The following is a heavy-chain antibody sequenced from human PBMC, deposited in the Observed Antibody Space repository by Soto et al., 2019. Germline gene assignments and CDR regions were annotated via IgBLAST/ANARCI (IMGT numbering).Heavy chain of an antibody. V-gene: IGHV4-31*03. J-gene: IGHJ3*01. D-gene: IGHD3-10*01. CDR1: GGSISSGGYY. Sequence: SETLSLTCTVSGGSISSGGYYWSWIRQHPGKGLEWIGYIYYSGSTYYNPSLKSRVTISVDTSKNQFSLKLSSVTAADTAVYYCAREQFSGITMVLGVHYLSPDASDFCCPGLMVT. CDR2: IYYSGST. CDR3: AREQFSGITMVLGVHYLSPDASDF.